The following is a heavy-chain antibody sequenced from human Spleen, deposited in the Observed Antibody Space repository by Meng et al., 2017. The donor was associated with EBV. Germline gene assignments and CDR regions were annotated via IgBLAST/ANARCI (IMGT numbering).Heavy chain of an antibody. V-gene: IGHV1-18*01. D-gene: IGHD6-6*01. Sequence: QVPAGAWGKKPGSSLKASCQASGYTFLQYGINWVRQAPGQGLEWMGWISTYNGNTDYAQKFQGRVTMTRDTSTSTAYMELRSLRSDDTAVYYCARTYTRTSHFDYWGQGTLVTVSS. J-gene: IGHJ4*02. CDR1: GYTFLQYG. CDR3: ARTYTRTSHFDY. CDR2: ISTYNGNT.